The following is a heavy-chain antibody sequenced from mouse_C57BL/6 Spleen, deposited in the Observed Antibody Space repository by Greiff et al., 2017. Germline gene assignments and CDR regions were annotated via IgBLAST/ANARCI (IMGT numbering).Heavy chain of an antibody. J-gene: IGHJ3*01. D-gene: IGHD2-4*01. Sequence: QVQLQQPGAELVRPGSSVKLSCKASGYTFTSYWMDWVKQRPGQGLEWIGNIYPSDSETHYNQKFKDKATLTVDKSSSTAYMQLSSLTSEDSAVYYCARHDYDGGAWFAYWGQGTLVTVSA. CDR2: IYPSDSET. CDR1: GYTFTSYW. CDR3: ARHDYDGGAWFAY. V-gene: IGHV1-61*01.